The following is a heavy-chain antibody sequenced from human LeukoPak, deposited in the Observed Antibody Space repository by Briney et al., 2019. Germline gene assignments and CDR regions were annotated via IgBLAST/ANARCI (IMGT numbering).Heavy chain of an antibody. Sequence: GASVKVSYKASGGTFSSYAISWVRQAPGQGLEWMGGIIPIFGTANYAQKFQGRVTITADKSTSTAYMELSSLRSEDTAVYYCARDRPDIVLMSGWFDPWGQGTLVTVSS. CDR3: ARDRPDIVLMSGWFDP. J-gene: IGHJ5*02. V-gene: IGHV1-69*06. D-gene: IGHD2-8*01. CDR2: IIPIFGTA. CDR1: GGTFSSYA.